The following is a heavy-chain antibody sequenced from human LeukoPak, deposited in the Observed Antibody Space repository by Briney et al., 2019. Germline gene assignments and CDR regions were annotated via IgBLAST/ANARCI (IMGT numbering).Heavy chain of an antibody. J-gene: IGHJ6*03. D-gene: IGHD5-12*01. V-gene: IGHV1-8*03. CDR2: INPNSGGT. CDR3: ARARGYSGYDLYYYYYYYMDV. Sequence: GASVKVSCKASGYTFTSYGISWVRQAPGQGLEWMGWINPNSGGTNYAQKFQGWVTITRNTSISTAYMELSSLRSEDTAVYYCARARGYSGYDLYYYYYYYMDVWGKGTTVTVSS. CDR1: GYTFTSYG.